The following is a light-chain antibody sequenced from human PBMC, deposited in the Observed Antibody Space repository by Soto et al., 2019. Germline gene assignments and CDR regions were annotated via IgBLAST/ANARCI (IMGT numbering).Light chain of an antibody. J-gene: IGKJ1*01. CDR1: QSVSSN. CDR2: GAS. Sequence: EIVMTQSPATLSVSPGERATLSCRASQSVSSNLAWYQQKPGQAPRLLIHGASTRATGIPARFSGSGSGTEFTLTISSLQSEDFAVYYCQHYNNWPPCTFGQGTKVEIK. V-gene: IGKV3-15*01. CDR3: QHYNNWPPCT.